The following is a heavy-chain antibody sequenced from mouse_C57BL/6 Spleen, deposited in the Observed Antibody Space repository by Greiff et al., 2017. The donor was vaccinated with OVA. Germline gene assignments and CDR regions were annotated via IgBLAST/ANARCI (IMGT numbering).Heavy chain of an antibody. CDR3: ARHDHDYDDGYAMDY. V-gene: IGHV5-12*01. Sequence: DVKLVESGGGLVQPGGSLKLSCAASGFTFSDYYMYWVRQTPEKRLEWVAYISNGGGSTYYPDTVKGRFTISRDNAKNTLYLQMSRLKSEDTAMYYCARHDHDYDDGYAMDYWGQGTSVTVSS. D-gene: IGHD2-4*01. J-gene: IGHJ4*01. CDR1: GFTFSDYY. CDR2: ISNGGGST.